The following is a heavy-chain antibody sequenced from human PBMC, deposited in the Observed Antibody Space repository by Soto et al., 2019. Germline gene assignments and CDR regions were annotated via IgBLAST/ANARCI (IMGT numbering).Heavy chain of an antibody. CDR1: GFTFSSYA. CDR2: ILYDGSNK. CDR3: VRGGVVRYYDILTPQYYFDY. V-gene: IGHV3-30-3*01. Sequence: GGSLRLSCAASGFTFSSYAMHWVRQAPGKGLEWVAVILYDGSNKYYADSVKGRFTISRDNSKNTLYLQMNSLRAEDTAGYYLVRGGVVRYYDILTPQYYFDYWGQGTLVTVSS. D-gene: IGHD3-9*01. J-gene: IGHJ4*02.